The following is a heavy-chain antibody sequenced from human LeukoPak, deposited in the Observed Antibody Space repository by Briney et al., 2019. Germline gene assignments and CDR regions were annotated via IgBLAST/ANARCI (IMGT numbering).Heavy chain of an antibody. CDR3: AKDYVVRITMIVGSYDY. CDR2: ISGSGGST. V-gene: IGHV3-23*01. D-gene: IGHD3-22*01. CDR1: GFTFSSYA. Sequence: GGSLRLSCAASGFTFSSYAMSWVRQAPGKGLEWVSAISGSGGSTYYADSVKGRFTISRDNSKNTLYLQMNSLRAEDTAVYYCAKDYVVRITMIVGSYDYWGQGTLVTVSS. J-gene: IGHJ4*02.